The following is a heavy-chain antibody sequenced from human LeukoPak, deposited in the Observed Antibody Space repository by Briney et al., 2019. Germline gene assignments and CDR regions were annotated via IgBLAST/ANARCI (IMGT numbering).Heavy chain of an antibody. CDR2: IYSSGFT. D-gene: IGHD6-19*01. V-gene: IGHV4-39*07. J-gene: IGHJ5*02. CDR3: ARGSWRSSGKLDR. CDR1: GGSIRSSSYY. Sequence: SETLSLTCSVSGGSIRSSSYYWAWIRQPPGEGLEWIGSIYSSGFTSYKPSLKSRVTISVDTSKNQFSLKLTSVTAADMAVYYCARGSWRSSGKLDRWGQGTLVTVSS.